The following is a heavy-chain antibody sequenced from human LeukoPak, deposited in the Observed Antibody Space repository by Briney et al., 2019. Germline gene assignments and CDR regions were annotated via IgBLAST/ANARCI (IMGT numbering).Heavy chain of an antibody. CDR3: ARSSRVNYDTDY. CDR2: INPSGGST. Sequence: PGASVKVSCKASGYTFTSYYMHWVRQAPGQGLEWMGIINPSGGSTSYAQKFQGRVTITTDESTSTAYMELSSLRSEDTAVYYCARSSRVNYDTDYWGQGTLVTVSS. J-gene: IGHJ4*02. D-gene: IGHD3-22*01. CDR1: GYTFTSYY. V-gene: IGHV1-46*01.